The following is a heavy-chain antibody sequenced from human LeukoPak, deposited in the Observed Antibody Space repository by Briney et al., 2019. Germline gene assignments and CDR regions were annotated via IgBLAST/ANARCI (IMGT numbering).Heavy chain of an antibody. CDR1: GGSISSYY. CDR3: ARHRYGDYLDY. Sequence: PTETLSLTCTVSGGSISSYYWSWIRQPPGKGLEWIGYIYYSGSTNYNPSLKSRVTISVDTSKNQSSLKLSSVTAADTAVYYCARHRYGDYLDYWGQGTLVTVSS. V-gene: IGHV4-59*08. J-gene: IGHJ4*02. CDR2: IYYSGST. D-gene: IGHD4-17*01.